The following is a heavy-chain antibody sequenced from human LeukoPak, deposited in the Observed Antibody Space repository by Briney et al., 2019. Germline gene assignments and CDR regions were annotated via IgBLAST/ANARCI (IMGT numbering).Heavy chain of an antibody. D-gene: IGHD5-18*01. Sequence: GGSLRLSCAASGFTFSSYAMSWVRQAPGKGLEWVSAISGSGGSTYYADSVKGRFTISRNNSKNTLYLQMNSLRAEDTAVYYCAKDLEYSYGYFDYWGQGTLVTVSS. J-gene: IGHJ4*02. CDR1: GFTFSSYA. V-gene: IGHV3-23*01. CDR3: AKDLEYSYGYFDY. CDR2: ISGSGGST.